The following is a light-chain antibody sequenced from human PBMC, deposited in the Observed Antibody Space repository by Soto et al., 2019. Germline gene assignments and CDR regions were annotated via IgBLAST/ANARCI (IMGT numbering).Light chain of an antibody. CDR1: QSVSSN. J-gene: IGKJ1*01. V-gene: IGKV3-15*01. Sequence: EIVMTQSPATLSVSPGARATLSCRASQSVSSNLAWYQQKPGQAPRLLIYGASTRATGIQARFSGSGSGTEFTLTISSLQSEDFAVYYCQQYNNWPPKTFGQGTKVEIK. CDR3: QQYNNWPPKT. CDR2: GAS.